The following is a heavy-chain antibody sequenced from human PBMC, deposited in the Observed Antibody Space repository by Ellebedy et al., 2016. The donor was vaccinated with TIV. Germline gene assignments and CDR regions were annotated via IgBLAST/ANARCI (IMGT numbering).Heavy chain of an antibody. Sequence: AASVKVSCKASGYTFTSYGISWVRQAPGQGLEWMGWISTYNGNTNYAQKLQGRVTMTTDTSTSTAYMELRSLRSDDTAVYYCAGGVPMIVPDSWGQGTLVTVSS. CDR2: ISTYNGNT. V-gene: IGHV1-18*01. CDR1: GYTFTSYG. D-gene: IGHD3-22*01. J-gene: IGHJ4*02. CDR3: AGGVPMIVPDS.